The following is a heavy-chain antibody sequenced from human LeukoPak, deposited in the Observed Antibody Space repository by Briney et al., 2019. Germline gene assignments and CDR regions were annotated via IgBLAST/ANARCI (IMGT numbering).Heavy chain of an antibody. CDR3: AKDSGGSYYGPSVY. D-gene: IGHD1-26*01. CDR1: GFTFDDYA. J-gene: IGHJ4*02. Sequence: GRSLRLSCAASGFTFDDYAMHWVRQAPGKGLEWVSLISWDGGSPYYADSVKGRFTISRDNSKNSLYLQMNSLRAEDTALYYCAKDSGGSYYGPSVYWGQGTLVTVSS. V-gene: IGHV3-43D*03. CDR2: ISWDGGSP.